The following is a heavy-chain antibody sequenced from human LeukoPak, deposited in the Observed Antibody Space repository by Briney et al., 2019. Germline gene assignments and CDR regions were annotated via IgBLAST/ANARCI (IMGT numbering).Heavy chain of an antibody. CDR1: GFTFSSYE. J-gene: IGHJ6*03. V-gene: IGHV3-48*03. CDR3: ARADVDTAMVWYYYYYMDV. D-gene: IGHD5-18*01. Sequence: PGGSLRLSCAASGFTFSSYEMNWVRQAPGKGLEWVSYISSSGSTIYYADSVKGRFTISRDNAKNSLYLQMNSLRAEDTAVYYCARADVDTAMVWYYYYYMDVWGKGTTVTISS. CDR2: ISSSGSTI.